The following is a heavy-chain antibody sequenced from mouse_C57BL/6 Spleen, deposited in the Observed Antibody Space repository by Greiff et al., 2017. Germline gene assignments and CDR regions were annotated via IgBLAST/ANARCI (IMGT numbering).Heavy chain of an antibody. Sequence: EVQLQESGGGLVKPGGSLKLSCAASGFTFSSYAMSWVRQTPEKRLEWVATISDGGSYTYYPDNVKGRFTISRDNAKNNLYLQMSHLKSEDTAMYYCARDVPYYYGSSYDAMDYWGQGTSVTVSS. CDR1: GFTFSSYA. J-gene: IGHJ4*01. CDR3: ARDVPYYYGSSYDAMDY. D-gene: IGHD1-1*01. V-gene: IGHV5-4*01. CDR2: ISDGGSYT.